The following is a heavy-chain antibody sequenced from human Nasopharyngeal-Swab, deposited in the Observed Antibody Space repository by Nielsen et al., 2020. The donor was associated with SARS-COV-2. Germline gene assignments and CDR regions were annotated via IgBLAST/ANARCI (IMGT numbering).Heavy chain of an antibody. V-gene: IGHV4-59*02. CDR3: ARGSDHSNNWFDP. D-gene: IGHD6-13*01. CDR2: FYYIGSI. J-gene: IGHJ5*02. CDR1: GASVSSYY. Sequence: SETLSLTCTVSGASVSSYYWGWIRQPPGKGLDWVGSFYYIGSIYYNPSLKSRVTISVDTSKNQVSLRVTSVTTADTAVYYCARGSDHSNNWFDPWGQGTLVTVSS.